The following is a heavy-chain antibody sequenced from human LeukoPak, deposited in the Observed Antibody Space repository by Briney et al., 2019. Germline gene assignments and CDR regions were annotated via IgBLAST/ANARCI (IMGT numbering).Heavy chain of an antibody. CDR2: IGSRPTTT. D-gene: IGHD3-9*01. CDR1: GFTFSTYE. J-gene: IGHJ3*02. V-gene: IGHV3-48*03. Sequence: GGSLRLSCAGSGFTFSTYEMNWLRQAPGKGLEWVSYIGSRPTTTYYAESVRGRFTISRDNTKNSVFLQMTSLRADDPAVYFCATSGAYEISWAFNIWGQGTMVAVSS. CDR3: ATSGAYEISWAFNI.